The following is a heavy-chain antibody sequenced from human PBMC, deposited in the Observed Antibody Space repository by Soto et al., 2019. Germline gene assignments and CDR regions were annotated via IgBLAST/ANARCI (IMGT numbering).Heavy chain of an antibody. CDR2: IYYSGST. CDR3: ARGRADRGLIGWFDP. V-gene: IGHV4-31*03. CDR1: GGSISSGGYY. Sequence: QVQLQESGPGLVKPSQTLSLTYTVSGGSISSGGYYWSWIRQHPGKGLEWIGYIYYSGSTYYNPSLKSRVTISVDTSKNQFSLKLSSVTAADTAVYYCARGRADRGLIGWFDPWGQGTLVTVSS. J-gene: IGHJ5*02.